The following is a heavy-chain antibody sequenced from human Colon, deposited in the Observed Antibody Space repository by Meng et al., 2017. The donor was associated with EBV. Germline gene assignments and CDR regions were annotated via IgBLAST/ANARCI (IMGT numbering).Heavy chain of an antibody. Sequence: QGPLQGPAPGLGKPSGTLSLTCAVSGGSLSSRNWWSWVRQPPGKGLEWIGEIYHSGSTNYNPSLKSRVTISVDESKNQFSLRLSSVTAADTAVYYCARVGAYCGGDCYHPRWGQGTLVTVSS. V-gene: IGHV4-4*02. CDR1: GGSLSSRNW. J-gene: IGHJ4*02. D-gene: IGHD2-21*02. CDR3: ARVGAYCGGDCYHPR. CDR2: IYHSGST.